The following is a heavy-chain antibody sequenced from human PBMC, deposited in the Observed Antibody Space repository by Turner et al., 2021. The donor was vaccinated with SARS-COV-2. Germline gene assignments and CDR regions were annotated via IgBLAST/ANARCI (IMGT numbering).Heavy chain of an antibody. J-gene: IGHJ6*02. V-gene: IGHV1-2*02. CDR1: GYPFTGYY. CDR2: IHANSGGT. Sequence: QVQLVQSGAEVKKPGASVKVSCNASGYPFTGYYMHWVRQAPGQGLEWMGWIHANSGGTNYARKFQGRVTMTRDTSISTAYMELSGLRSDDTAVYYCARDPSGYQRSFDVWGQGTTVTVSS. D-gene: IGHD2-15*01. CDR3: ARDPSGYQRSFDV.